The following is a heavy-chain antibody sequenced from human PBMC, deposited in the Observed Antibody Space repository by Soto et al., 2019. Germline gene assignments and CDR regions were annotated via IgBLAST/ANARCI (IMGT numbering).Heavy chain of an antibody. Sequence: QVQLVQSGAEVKKPGASVKVSCKASGYPLTAKYLHWVRQAPGQGLGWMGWINPSSGGTKEAQKFRGRVTMTRDTSISAAYMELSRLTSDDTAVYYCAKGGSSWTEWFDPWGQGTLVTVSS. CDR2: INPSSGGT. V-gene: IGHV1-2*02. J-gene: IGHJ5*02. D-gene: IGHD6-13*01. CDR1: GYPLTAKY. CDR3: AKGGSSWTEWFDP.